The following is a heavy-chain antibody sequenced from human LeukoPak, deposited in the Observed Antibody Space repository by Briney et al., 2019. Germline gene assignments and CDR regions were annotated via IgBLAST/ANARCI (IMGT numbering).Heavy chain of an antibody. CDR3: ARGSNSYDSSDFDH. V-gene: IGHV3-15*01. CDR1: GFTFSNAW. J-gene: IGHJ4*02. D-gene: IGHD3-22*01. Sequence: PGGSLRLSCAASGFTFSNAWMNWVRQAPGKGLEWVGRIRSKTNGGTPEYAAPVRGRFIISRDDSRNMVYLQMSSLQTDDTAVYYCARGSNSYDSSDFDHCGQGTLVTVSS. CDR2: IRSKTNGGTP.